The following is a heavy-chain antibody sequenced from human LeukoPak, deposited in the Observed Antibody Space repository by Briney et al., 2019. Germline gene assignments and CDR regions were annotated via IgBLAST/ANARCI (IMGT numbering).Heavy chain of an antibody. CDR3: ASTAHITVVRGVVY. CDR1: GYSISSGYY. CDR2: IYHSGST. J-gene: IGHJ4*02. D-gene: IGHD3-10*01. V-gene: IGHV4-38-2*02. Sequence: PSETLSLTCTVSGYSISSGYYWGWIRQPPGKGLEWIGSIYHSGSTYYNPSLKSRVTISVDTSKNQFSLKLSSVTAADTAVYYCASTAHITVVRGVVYWGQGTLVTVSS.